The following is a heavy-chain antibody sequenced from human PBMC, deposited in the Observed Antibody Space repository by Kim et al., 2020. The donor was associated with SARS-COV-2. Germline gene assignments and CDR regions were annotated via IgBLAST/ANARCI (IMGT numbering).Heavy chain of an antibody. V-gene: IGHV3-23*01. J-gene: IGHJ4*01. CDR1: GYTFSSYA. CDR3: AKGQSGTRQERYSDY. CDR2: VSAAGFRT. D-gene: IGHD1-26*01. Sequence: GGSLRLSCAASGYTFSSYAMTWVRQAPGKGLEWVAAVSAAGFRTYYADSLKGRFTISRDNSKNTVNLQMNSLRPEDSAVYYCAKGQSGTRQERYSDYWG.